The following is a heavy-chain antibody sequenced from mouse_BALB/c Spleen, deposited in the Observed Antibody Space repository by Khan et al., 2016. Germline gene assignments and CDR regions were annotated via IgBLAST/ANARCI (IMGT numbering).Heavy chain of an antibody. J-gene: IGHJ4*01. CDR2: INPDSSTI. CDR3: ARRGYHFTMDY. D-gene: IGHD2-2*01. V-gene: IGHV4-1*02. CDR1: GFDFSRYW. Sequence: EVELVESGGGLVQPGGSLKLSCAASGFDFSRYWMSWVRQAPGKGLEWIGEINPDSSTINYMPSLKDKFIISRDNATNTLYLQMIKVSAEDTALYYCARRGYHFTMDYWGQGTSVTVSS.